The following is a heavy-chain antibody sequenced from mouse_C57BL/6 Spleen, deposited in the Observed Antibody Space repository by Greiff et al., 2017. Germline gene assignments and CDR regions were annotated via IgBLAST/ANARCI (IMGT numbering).Heavy chain of an antibody. J-gene: IGHJ3*01. V-gene: IGHV3-6*01. CDR1: GYSITSGYY. D-gene: IGHD4-1*01. Sequence: EVQLQQSEPGLVKPSQSLSLTCSVTGYSITSGYYWNWIRQFPGNKLEWMGYISYDGSNNYNPSLKNRISITRDTSKNQFFLKLNSVTTEDTATYYCAREEITGSFAYWGQGTLVTVSA. CDR2: ISYDGSN. CDR3: AREEITGSFAY.